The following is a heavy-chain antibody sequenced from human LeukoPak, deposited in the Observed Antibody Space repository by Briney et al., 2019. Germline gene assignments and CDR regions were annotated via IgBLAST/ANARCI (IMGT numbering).Heavy chain of an antibody. Sequence: SVKVSCKASGYTFTGYYMHWVRQAPGQGLEWMGGIIPIFGTANYAQKFQGRVTITTDESTSTAYMELSSLRSEDTAVYYCAGLSYYYDSSGQYYFDYWGQGTLVTVSS. CDR2: IIPIFGTA. J-gene: IGHJ4*02. V-gene: IGHV1-69*05. CDR3: AGLSYYYDSSGQYYFDY. CDR1: GYTFTGYY. D-gene: IGHD3-22*01.